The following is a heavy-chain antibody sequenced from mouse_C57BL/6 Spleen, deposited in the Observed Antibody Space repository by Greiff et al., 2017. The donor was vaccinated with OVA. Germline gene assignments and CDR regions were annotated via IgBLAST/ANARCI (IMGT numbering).Heavy chain of an antibody. CDR3: ARSDYSYDYDGYAMDD. J-gene: IGHJ4*01. Sequence: EVQLVESVAELVRPGASVKLSCTASGFNIKNTYMHWVKQRPEQGLEWIGRIDPANGNTKYAPKFQGKATITADTSSNTAYLQLSSLTSEDTAIYYCARSDYSYDYDGYAMDDWGQGTSVTVSS. CDR1: GFNIKNTY. D-gene: IGHD2-4*01. V-gene: IGHV14-3*01. CDR2: IDPANGNT.